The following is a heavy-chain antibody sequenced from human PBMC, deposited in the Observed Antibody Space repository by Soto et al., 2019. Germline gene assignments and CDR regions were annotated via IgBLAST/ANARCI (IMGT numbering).Heavy chain of an antibody. Sequence: QVQVVESGGGVVQPGRSLRLSCAASGFTFSNYAMHWVRQAPGKGLEWVAVISYDGSNKYYADSVKGRLTISRDNSKNTEYLQLNSLRAEDAAVYFCARSGFTYSFDFWGLGTLVTVSS. CDR3: ARSGFTYSFDF. D-gene: IGHD3-10*01. CDR1: GFTFSNYA. V-gene: IGHV3-30-3*01. J-gene: IGHJ4*02. CDR2: ISYDGSNK.